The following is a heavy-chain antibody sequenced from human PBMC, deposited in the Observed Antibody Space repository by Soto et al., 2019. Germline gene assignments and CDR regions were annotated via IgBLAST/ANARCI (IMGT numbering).Heavy chain of an antibody. Sequence: QVQLQESGPGLVQPSETLSLTCTVSGVSINTYYWSWIRQSPGKGLQWIGYIFSSGSTNYNPSLNSRVTISIDTSNTQCSLRLTSVTAADTAVYYCARLYYYGSGSQEFDYWGPGTLVTVSP. CDR2: IFSSGST. D-gene: IGHD3-10*01. V-gene: IGHV4-59*08. CDR1: GVSINTYY. CDR3: ARLYYYGSGSQEFDY. J-gene: IGHJ4*02.